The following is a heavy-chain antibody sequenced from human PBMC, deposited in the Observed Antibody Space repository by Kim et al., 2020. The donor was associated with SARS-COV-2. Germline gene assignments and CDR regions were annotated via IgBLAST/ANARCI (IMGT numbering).Heavy chain of an antibody. Sequence: GGSLRLSCAASGFTFSDYYMSWIRQAPGKGLEWVSYISSSSSYTNYADSVKGRFTISRDNAKNSLYLQMNSLRAEDTAVYYCARVGYDYVWGSYREYYYYYGMDVWGPGTTVTVSS. CDR1: GFTFSDYY. V-gene: IGHV3-11*05. J-gene: IGHJ6*02. D-gene: IGHD3-16*02. CDR2: ISSSSSYT. CDR3: ARVGYDYVWGSYREYYYYYGMDV.